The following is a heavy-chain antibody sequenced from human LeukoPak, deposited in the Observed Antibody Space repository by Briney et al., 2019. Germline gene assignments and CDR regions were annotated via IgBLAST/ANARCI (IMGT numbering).Heavy chain of an antibody. CDR1: GFTFSSYS. Sequence: GGSLRLSCAASGFTFSSYSMNWVRQAPGKGLEWVSSISSCSSYIYYADSVKGRFTISRDNAQNSLYLQMNSLRAEDTAVYYCARAPPSYLDYWGQGTLVTVSS. J-gene: IGHJ4*02. CDR2: ISSCSSYI. V-gene: IGHV3-21*01. CDR3: ARAPPSYLDY.